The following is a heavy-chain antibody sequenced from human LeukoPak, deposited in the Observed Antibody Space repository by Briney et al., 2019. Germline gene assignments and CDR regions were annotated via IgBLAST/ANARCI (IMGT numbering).Heavy chain of an antibody. CDR1: GFTFSSYA. CDR3: ATNDYGGNSDY. J-gene: IGHJ4*02. V-gene: IGHV3-23*01. Sequence: GGSLRLSCAASGFTFSSYAMSWVRQAPGKELEWVSAISGSGGSTYYADSVKGRFTISRDNSKNTLYLQMNSLRAEDTAVYYCATNDYGGNSDYWGQGTLVTVSS. D-gene: IGHD4-23*01. CDR2: ISGSGGST.